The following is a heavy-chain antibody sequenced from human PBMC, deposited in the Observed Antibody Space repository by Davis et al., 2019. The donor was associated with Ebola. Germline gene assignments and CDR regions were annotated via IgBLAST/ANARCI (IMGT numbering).Heavy chain of an antibody. Sequence: GESLNTSCAASGFILSNYAMGWVRPAPGKGLEWVSCISGSAVTTYYADFVKGRFTISRDNSRNTLYLHRNSLTVEDTAVYYCARVRGGIAVVPTALFDYWGQGDLVTVSS. D-gene: IGHD2-2*01. J-gene: IGHJ4*02. V-gene: IGHV3-23*01. CDR2: ISGSAVTT. CDR3: ARVRGGIAVVPTALFDY. CDR1: GFILSNYA.